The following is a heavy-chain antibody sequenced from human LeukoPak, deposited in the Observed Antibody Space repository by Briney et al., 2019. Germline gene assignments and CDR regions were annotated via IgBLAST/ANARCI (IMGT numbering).Heavy chain of an antibody. CDR1: GFTFSSYS. V-gene: IGHV3-21*01. CDR2: ISSSSSYI. Sequence: GGSLRLSCAASGFTFSSYSMNWVRQAPGKGLEWVSSISSSSSYIYYADSVKGRFTISRDNAKNSLYLQMNSLRAEDTAVYYCASFSPYYYDSSGYAERIYYYYMDVWGKGTTVTVSS. J-gene: IGHJ6*03. CDR3: ASFSPYYYDSSGYAERIYYYYMDV. D-gene: IGHD3-22*01.